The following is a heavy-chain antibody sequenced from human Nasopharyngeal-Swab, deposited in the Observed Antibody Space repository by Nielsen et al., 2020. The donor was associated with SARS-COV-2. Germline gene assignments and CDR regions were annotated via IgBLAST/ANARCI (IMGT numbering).Heavy chain of an antibody. V-gene: IGHV3-48*02. CDR3: AREYYDFWSGYIDYYYGMDV. J-gene: IGHJ6*02. CDR1: GFTFSSYS. CDR2: ISSSSSTI. D-gene: IGHD3-3*01. Sequence: GTLKISCAASGFTFSSYSMNWVRQAPGKGLEWVSYISSSSSTIYYADSVKGRFTISRDNAKNSLYLQMNSLRDDDTAVYYCAREYYDFWSGYIDYYYGMDVWGQGTTVTVSS.